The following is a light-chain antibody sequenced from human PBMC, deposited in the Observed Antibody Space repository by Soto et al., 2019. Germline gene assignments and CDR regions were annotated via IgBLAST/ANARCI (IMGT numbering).Light chain of an antibody. CDR3: SSYTASRTK. V-gene: IGLV2-14*01. Sequence: QSALTQPASVSGSPGQSITISCTGTNSDIGTYIYVSWYQQHPGKAPKLLIYDVSNRPSGVSNRFSGSKSGNTASLTISGHQAEDEADYYCSSYTASRTKFGGGTKLTVL. J-gene: IGLJ2*01. CDR1: NSDIGTYIY. CDR2: DVS.